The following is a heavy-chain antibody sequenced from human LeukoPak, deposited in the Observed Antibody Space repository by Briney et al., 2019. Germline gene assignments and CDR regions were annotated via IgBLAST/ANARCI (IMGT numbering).Heavy chain of an antibody. D-gene: IGHD3-10*01. CDR2: IYPGDSDT. Sequence: GESLKISCKGSGYSFTSYWIGLVRQMPGKGLEWMGIIYPGDSDTRYSPSFQGQVTISADKSISTAYLQWSSLKASDSAMYYCATNTMFRGIHAFDIWGQGTMVTVSP. V-gene: IGHV5-51*01. J-gene: IGHJ3*02. CDR3: ATNTMFRGIHAFDI. CDR1: GYSFTSYW.